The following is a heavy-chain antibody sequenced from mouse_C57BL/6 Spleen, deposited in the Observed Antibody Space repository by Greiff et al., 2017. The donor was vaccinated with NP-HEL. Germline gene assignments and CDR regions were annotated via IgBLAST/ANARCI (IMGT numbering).Heavy chain of an antibody. V-gene: IGHV5-12*01. CDR1: GFTFSDYY. CDR3: ARSSYVDY. J-gene: IGHJ4*01. CDR2: ISNGGGST. Sequence: EVQLMESGGGLVQPGGSLKLSCAASGFTFSDYYMYWVRQTPEKRLEWVAYISNGGGSTYYPDTVKGRFTISRDNAKNTLYLQMSRLKSEDTAMYYCARSSYVDYWGQGTSVTVSS.